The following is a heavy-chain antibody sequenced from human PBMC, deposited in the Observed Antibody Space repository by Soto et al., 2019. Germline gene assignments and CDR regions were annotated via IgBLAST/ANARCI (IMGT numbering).Heavy chain of an antibody. Sequence: QVQLVESGGGLVKPGGSLRLSCAASGFTFSDYYMSWIRQAPGKGLEWVSYISSSSSYTNYADSVKGRFTISRDNAKNSLYLQMNSLRAEETAVYYCAREVASYGMDVWGQGTTVTVSS. V-gene: IGHV3-11*05. CDR3: AREVASYGMDV. CDR1: GFTFSDYY. J-gene: IGHJ6*02. CDR2: ISSSSSYT. D-gene: IGHD2-15*01.